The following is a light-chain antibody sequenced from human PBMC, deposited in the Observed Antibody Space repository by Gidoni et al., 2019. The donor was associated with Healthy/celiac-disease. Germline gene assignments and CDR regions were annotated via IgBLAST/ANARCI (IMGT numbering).Light chain of an antibody. CDR2: AAS. Sequence: GDRVTITCRASQSISSYLNWYQQKPGKAPKLLIYAASSLQSGVPSRFSGSGSGTDFTLTISSLQPEDFATYYCQQSYSTPRTFGQGTKVEIK. J-gene: IGKJ1*01. CDR3: QQSYSTPRT. CDR1: QSISSY. V-gene: IGKV1-39*01.